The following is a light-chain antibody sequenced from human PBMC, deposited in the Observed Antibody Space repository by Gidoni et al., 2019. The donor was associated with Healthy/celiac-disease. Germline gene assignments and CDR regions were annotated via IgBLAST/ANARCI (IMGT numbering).Light chain of an antibody. CDR2: AAS. Sequence: GDRVTITCRASQSISSYLNWYQQKPGKAPKLLIYAASSLQSGVPSRFSGSGSGTDFTLTISSLQPEDFATYYCQQSYSTPRTFGQGTKVEIK. J-gene: IGKJ1*01. CDR3: QQSYSTPRT. CDR1: QSISSY. V-gene: IGKV1-39*01.